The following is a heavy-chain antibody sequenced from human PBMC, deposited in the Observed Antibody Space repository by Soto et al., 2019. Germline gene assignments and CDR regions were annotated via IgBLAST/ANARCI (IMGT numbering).Heavy chain of an antibody. J-gene: IGHJ6*02. D-gene: IGHD1-26*01. CDR2: ISGSGGST. V-gene: IGHV3-23*01. CDR1: GFTFSSYA. Sequence: EVQLLESGGGLVQPGGSLRLSCAASGFTFSSYAMSWVRQAPGKGLEWVSAISGSGGSTYYADSVKGRFTISRDNSRNTLDLQMNSLRAEDTAVYYCAKGATGYYYYGMDVWGQGTTVTVSS. CDR3: AKGATGYYYYGMDV.